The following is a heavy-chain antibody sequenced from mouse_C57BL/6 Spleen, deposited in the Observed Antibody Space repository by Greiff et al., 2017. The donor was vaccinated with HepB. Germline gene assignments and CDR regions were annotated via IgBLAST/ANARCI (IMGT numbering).Heavy chain of an antibody. D-gene: IGHD2-5*01. CDR2: INPSSGYT. J-gene: IGHJ4*01. CDR3: ARSRSNYDGFYAMDY. V-gene: IGHV1-4*01. Sequence: QVQLQQSGAELARPGASVKMSCKASGYTFTSYTMHWVKQRPGQGLEWIGYINPSSGYTKYNQKFKDKATLTADKSSSTAYMKLSSLTSEDSAVYYCARSRSNYDGFYAMDYWGQGTSVTVSS. CDR1: GYTFTSYT.